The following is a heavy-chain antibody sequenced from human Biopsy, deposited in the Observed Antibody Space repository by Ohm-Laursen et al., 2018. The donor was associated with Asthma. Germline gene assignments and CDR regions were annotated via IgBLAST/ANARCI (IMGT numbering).Heavy chain of an antibody. V-gene: IGHV4-34*01. D-gene: IGHD1-26*01. Sequence: SQTLSLTCAVYGGSFSSNYWSWIRQTPGKGLEWLGDTHHSGSTYYNPFLSRRPTLSVDTSKNQFSLRLTSVTAADTAVYYCARGSSSRLSQWELLVSGGKRAHSYCGMDVWGQGTTVTVSS. CDR1: GGSFSSNY. CDR3: ARGSSSRLSQWELLVSGGKRAHSYCGMDV. J-gene: IGHJ6*02. CDR2: THHSGST.